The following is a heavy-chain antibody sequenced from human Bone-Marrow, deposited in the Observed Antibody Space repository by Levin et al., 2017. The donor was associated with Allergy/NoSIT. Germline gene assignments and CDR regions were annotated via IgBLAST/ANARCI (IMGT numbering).Heavy chain of an antibody. CDR1: GFTFTTYG. D-gene: IGHD3-22*01. CDR2: TTNSGGYT. J-gene: IGHJ4*02. CDR3: AKNGQSGYYFDY. Sequence: LSLTCAASGFTFTTYGMTWIRQTPGKGLEWVSTTTNSGGYTYYGDSVKGRFAMSRDNANNMVYLQMNSLRADDTALYYCAKNGQSGYYFDYWGQGALVTVSS. V-gene: IGHV3-23*01.